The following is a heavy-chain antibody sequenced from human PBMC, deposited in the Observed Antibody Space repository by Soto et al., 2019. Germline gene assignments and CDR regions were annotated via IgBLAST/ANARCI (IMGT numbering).Heavy chain of an antibody. D-gene: IGHD3-10*01. Sequence: EVQLVESGGGLVQPGGSLRLSCAASGFTFSNYWMSWVRQAPGKGLEWVANIKQDGSEKDYVDSVKGRFTISRDNAKNALYLQMNSLGAEDTAVYFCESCLWTFQHWGQGTLVTVSS. CDR3: ESCLWTFQH. CDR2: IKQDGSEK. J-gene: IGHJ1*01. CDR1: GFTFSNYW. V-gene: IGHV3-7*01.